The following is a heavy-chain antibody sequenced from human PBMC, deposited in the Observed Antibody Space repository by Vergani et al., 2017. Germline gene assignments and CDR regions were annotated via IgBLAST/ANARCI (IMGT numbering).Heavy chain of an antibody. D-gene: IGHD6-6*01. V-gene: IGHV4-34*01. CDR2: INHSGST. CDR3: ARGRCIAARPPSSRSCYYYYYMDV. CDR1: GGSFSGYY. Sequence: QVQLQQWGAGLLKPSETLSLTCAVYGGSFSGYYWRWIRQPPGKGLEWIGEINHSGSTNYNPSLKSRVTISVDTSKNQFSLKLSSVTAADTAVYYCARGRCIAARPPSSRSCYYYYYMDVWGKGTTVTVSS. J-gene: IGHJ6*03.